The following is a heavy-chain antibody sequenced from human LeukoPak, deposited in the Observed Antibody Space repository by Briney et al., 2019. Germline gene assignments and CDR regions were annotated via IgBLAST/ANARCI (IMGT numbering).Heavy chain of an antibody. V-gene: IGHV1-2*02. CDR2: INPNSGGT. J-gene: IGHJ4*02. Sequence: ASVKVSCKASGYTFTGYYMHWVRQAPGKGLEWMGWINPNSGGTNYAQKFQGRVTMTRDTSISTPYMELSRLRSDDTAVYYCARVHCSGGSCYFDYWGQGTLVTVSS. CDR3: ARVHCSGGSCYFDY. D-gene: IGHD2-15*01. CDR1: GYTFTGYY.